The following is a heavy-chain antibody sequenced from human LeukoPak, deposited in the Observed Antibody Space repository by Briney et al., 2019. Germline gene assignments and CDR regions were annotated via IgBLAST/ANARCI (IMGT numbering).Heavy chain of an antibody. D-gene: IGHD2-15*01. CDR2: IKQDGSEK. CDR1: GFTFSSYW. J-gene: IGHJ4*02. CDR3: AGAPKYCSGGSCYLSY. Sequence: GGSLRLSCAASGFTFSSYWMSWVRQAPGKGLEWVANIKQDGSEKYYVDSVKGRFTISRDNAKNSLYLQMNSLRAEDTAVYYCAGAPKYCSGGSCYLSYWGQGTLVTVSS. V-gene: IGHV3-7*01.